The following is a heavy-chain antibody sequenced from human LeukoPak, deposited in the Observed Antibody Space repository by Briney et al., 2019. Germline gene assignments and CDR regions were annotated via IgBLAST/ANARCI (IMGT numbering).Heavy chain of an antibody. CDR1: GGSFSGHY. Sequence: SETLSLTCAVYGGSFSGHYWTWIRQPPGKGLEWIGYIYYSGSTNYNPSLKSRVTISVDTSKNQFSLRLSSVTAADTAVYYCARGDYVIRFDYWGQGTLVTVSS. V-gene: IGHV4-59*11. D-gene: IGHD4-17*01. J-gene: IGHJ4*02. CDR2: IYYSGST. CDR3: ARGDYVIRFDY.